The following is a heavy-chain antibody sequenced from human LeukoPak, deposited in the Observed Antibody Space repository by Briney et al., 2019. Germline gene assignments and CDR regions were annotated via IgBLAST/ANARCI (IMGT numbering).Heavy chain of an antibody. V-gene: IGHV4-59*01. CDR1: GGSIISYY. D-gene: IGHD2-15*01. CDR2: IYYSGST. CDR3: ARSPRGCSGGSCYDY. Sequence: SETLSLTCTVSGGSIISYYWSWIREPPGKGLEWIGYIYYSGSTNYNPSLKSRVTISVDTSKNQFSLKLSSVAVADTAMYYCARSPRGCSGGSCYDYWGQGTLVTVSS. J-gene: IGHJ4*02.